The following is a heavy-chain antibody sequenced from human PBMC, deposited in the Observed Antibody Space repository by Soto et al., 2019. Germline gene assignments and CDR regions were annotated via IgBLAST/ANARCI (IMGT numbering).Heavy chain of an antibody. CDR1: GYTFTGYY. CDR2: INPNSGGT. D-gene: IGHD3-9*01. J-gene: IGHJ6*02. V-gene: IGHV1-2*02. CDR3: ARERDEAYYDILTGYSNSIYYYYGMDV. Sequence: ASVKVSCKASGYTFTGYYMHWVRQAPGQGLEWMGWINPNSGGTNYAQKFQGRVTMTRDTSISTAYMELSRLRSDDTAVYYCARERDEAYYDILTGYSNSIYYYYGMDVWGQGTTVTVSS.